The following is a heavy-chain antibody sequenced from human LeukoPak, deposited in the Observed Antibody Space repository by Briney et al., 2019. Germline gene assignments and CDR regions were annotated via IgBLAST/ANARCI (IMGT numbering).Heavy chain of an antibody. CDR1: GFTFSDYY. CDR2: ISSSSSYT. Sequence: PGGSLRLSCAASGFTFSDYYMSWSRQAPGKGLEWVSYISSSSSYTNYADSVKGRFTISRDNAKNSLYLQMNSLRAEDTAIYYCARTQCPGASCYSDAFDIWGQATMVTVPS. J-gene: IGHJ3*02. D-gene: IGHD2-15*01. V-gene: IGHV3-11*03. CDR3: ARTQCPGASCYSDAFDI.